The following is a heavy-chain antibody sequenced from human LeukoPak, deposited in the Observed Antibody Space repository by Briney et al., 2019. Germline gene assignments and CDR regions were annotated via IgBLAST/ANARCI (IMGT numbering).Heavy chain of an antibody. CDR1: GGSISSYY. Sequence: SETLSLTCTVSGGSISSYYWSWIRQPPGKGLEWIGYIYYSGSTNYNPSLKSRVTISVDTSKNQFSLKLSSVTAADTAVYYCARGSPGDQLWLPYFDYWGQGTLVTVSS. D-gene: IGHD5-18*01. V-gene: IGHV4-59*08. CDR2: IYYSGST. J-gene: IGHJ4*02. CDR3: ARGSPGDQLWLPYFDY.